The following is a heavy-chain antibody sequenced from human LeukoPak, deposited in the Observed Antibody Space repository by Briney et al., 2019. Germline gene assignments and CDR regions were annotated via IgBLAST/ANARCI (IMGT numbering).Heavy chain of an antibody. V-gene: IGHV1-69*13. CDR2: IIPIFGTA. CDR1: GGTFSSYA. J-gene: IGHJ4*02. Sequence: SVKVSCKASGGTFSSYAISWVRQAPGQGLEWMGGIIPIFGTANYAQKFQGRVTITADESTSTAYMELSSLRSEDTAVYYCARRGSWGEPRPFDYWGQGSLVTVSS. D-gene: IGHD3-16*01. CDR3: ARRGSWGEPRPFDY.